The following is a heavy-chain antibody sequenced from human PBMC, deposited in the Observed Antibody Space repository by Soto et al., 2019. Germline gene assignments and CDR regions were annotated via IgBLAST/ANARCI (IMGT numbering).Heavy chain of an antibody. J-gene: IGHJ6*02. V-gene: IGHV4-34*01. Sequence: QVQLQQWGAGLLKPSETLSLTCAVYGGSFSGYSWSWIRQPPGQGLEWIGEINHSGSTNYNPSLKIRVTISVDTSKNQCALKLSSVTAADTSVYYCARVRGQWGYYGMDVWGQGTTVTVSS. D-gene: IGHD6-19*01. CDR3: ARVRGQWGYYGMDV. CDR1: GGSFSGYS. CDR2: INHSGST.